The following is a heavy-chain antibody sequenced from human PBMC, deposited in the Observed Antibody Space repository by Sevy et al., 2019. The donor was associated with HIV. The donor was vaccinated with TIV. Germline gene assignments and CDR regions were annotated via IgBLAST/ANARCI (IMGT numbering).Heavy chain of an antibody. CDR3: ARDRDLYCSGGSCYQGHYYYGMDV. Sequence: ASVKVSCKASGYTFTSYAMNWVRQAPGQGLEWMGWINTNTGNPTYAQGFTGRFVFSLDTSVSTAYLQISSLKAEDTAVYYCARDRDLYCSGGSCYQGHYYYGMDVWGQWTTVTVSS. D-gene: IGHD2-15*01. V-gene: IGHV7-4-1*02. CDR1: GYTFTSYA. CDR2: INTNTGNP. J-gene: IGHJ6*02.